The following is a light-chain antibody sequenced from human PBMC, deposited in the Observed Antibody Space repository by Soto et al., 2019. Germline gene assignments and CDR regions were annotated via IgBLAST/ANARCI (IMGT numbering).Light chain of an antibody. J-gene: IGKJ5*01. CDR2: GAS. V-gene: IGKV3D-20*02. Sequence: EIVLTQSPGTLSLSPGERATLSCRASQSVSSSSLAWYQQKRGQAPRLLIYGASTRATGIPARFSGSGSGTDFTLTISSLEPEDSAVYYCQQRHMWPITFGQGTRLEIK. CDR3: QQRHMWPIT. CDR1: QSVSSSS.